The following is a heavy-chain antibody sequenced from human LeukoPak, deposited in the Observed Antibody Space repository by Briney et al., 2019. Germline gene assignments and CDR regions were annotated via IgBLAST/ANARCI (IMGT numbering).Heavy chain of an antibody. Sequence: GGSLRLSCVASGFAFADVTMHWVRQGPGKGLEWVSGINWNSGTIGYADSVKGRFTISRDNAKNSLYLQMNSLRVEDTTFYYCAKDPYMDVWGKGTTVTVSS. V-gene: IGHV3-9*01. CDR3: AKDPYMDV. CDR2: INWNSGTI. CDR1: GFAFADVT. J-gene: IGHJ6*03.